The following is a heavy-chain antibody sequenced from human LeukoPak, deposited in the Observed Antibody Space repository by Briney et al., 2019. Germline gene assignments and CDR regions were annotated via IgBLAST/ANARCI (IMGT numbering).Heavy chain of an antibody. J-gene: IGHJ4*02. Sequence: SETLSLTCTVSGGSISSSSYYWGWIRQPPGKGLEWIGSIYYSGSTYYNPSLKSRVTISVDTSKNQFSLKLSSVTAADTAVYYCARVLWVPYFDYWGQGTLVTVSS. CDR2: IYYSGST. CDR3: ARVLWVPYFDY. V-gene: IGHV4-39*07. D-gene: IGHD5-18*01. CDR1: GGSISSSSYY.